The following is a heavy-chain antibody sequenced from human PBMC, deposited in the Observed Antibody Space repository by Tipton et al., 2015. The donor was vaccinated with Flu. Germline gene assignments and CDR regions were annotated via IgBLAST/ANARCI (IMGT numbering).Heavy chain of an antibody. J-gene: IGHJ4*02. Sequence: SLRLSCAASGFTFSNYAMSWVRQAPGKGLEWVTAISGSGGNTYYADSVKGRFTISRDNSKNTLYLQMHSLRAEDTALYYCAKDPDDYGYYYGAFDYWGQGTLVTVSS. CDR2: ISGSGGNT. CDR1: GFTFSNYA. V-gene: IGHV3-23*01. D-gene: IGHD3-10*01. CDR3: AKDPDDYGYYYGAFDY.